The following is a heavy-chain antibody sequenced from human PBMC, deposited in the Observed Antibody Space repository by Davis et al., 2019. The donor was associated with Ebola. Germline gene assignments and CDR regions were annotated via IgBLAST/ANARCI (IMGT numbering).Heavy chain of an antibody. Sequence: ASVKVSCKASGYTFTSYYMHWVRQAPGQGLEWMGIINPSGGSTSYAQKFQGRVTMTRDTSISTAYMELSRLRSDDTAVYYCARGGQYYDSSGYHRADYYYYYGMDVWGQGTTVTASS. CDR2: INPSGGST. CDR3: ARGGQYYDSSGYHRADYYYYYGMDV. D-gene: IGHD3-22*01. J-gene: IGHJ6*02. CDR1: GYTFTSYY. V-gene: IGHV1-46*01.